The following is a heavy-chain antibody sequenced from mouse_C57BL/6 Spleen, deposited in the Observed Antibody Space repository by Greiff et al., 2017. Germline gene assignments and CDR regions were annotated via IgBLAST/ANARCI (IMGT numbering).Heavy chain of an antibody. D-gene: IGHD1-1*01. V-gene: IGHV10-1*01. CDR1: GFSFNTYA. CDR2: IRSKSNNYAT. CDR3: VRPPDYYGSSPWFAY. J-gene: IGHJ3*01. Sequence: VQLKESGGGLVQPKGSLKLSCAASGFSFNTYAMNWVRQAPGKGLEWVARIRSKSNNYATYYADSVKDRFTISRDDSESMLYLQMNNLKTEDTAMYYCVRPPDYYGSSPWFAYWGQGTLVTVST.